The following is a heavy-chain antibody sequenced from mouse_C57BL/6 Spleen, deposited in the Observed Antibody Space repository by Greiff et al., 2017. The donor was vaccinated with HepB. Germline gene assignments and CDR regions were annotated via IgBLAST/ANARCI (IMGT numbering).Heavy chain of an antibody. CDR1: GYAFSSSW. CDR3: ATYDYDRAWFAY. J-gene: IGHJ3*01. CDR2: IYPGDGDT. Sequence: VQLQQSGPELVKPGASVKISCKASGYAFSSSWMNWVKQRPGKGLEWIGRIYPGDGDTNYNGKFKGKATLTADKSSSTAYMQLSSLTSEDSAVYCCATYDYDRAWFAYWGQGTLVTVSA. D-gene: IGHD2-4*01. V-gene: IGHV1-82*01.